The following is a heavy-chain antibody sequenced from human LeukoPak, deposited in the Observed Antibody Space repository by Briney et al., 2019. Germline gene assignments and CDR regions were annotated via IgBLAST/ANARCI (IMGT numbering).Heavy chain of an antibody. CDR1: GFTFSTYE. J-gene: IGHJ4*02. CDR3: SLLAVASPQDY. CDR2: ISSSGSTM. V-gene: IGHV3-48*03. Sequence: GGSLRLSCAASGFTFSTYEMHRVRQAPGKGLEWVSDISSSGSTMYYADSVKGRFTTSRDNAKNLLYLQMHSLRAEDTAVYYCSLLAVASPQDYWGQGTLVTVSS. D-gene: IGHD6-19*01.